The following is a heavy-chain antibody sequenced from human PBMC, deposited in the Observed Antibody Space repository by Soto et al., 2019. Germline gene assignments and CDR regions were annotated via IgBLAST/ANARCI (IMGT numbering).Heavy chain of an antibody. D-gene: IGHD2-2*03. CDR2: MNPNSDNT. J-gene: IGHJ4*02. V-gene: IGHV1-8*01. CDR3: VRGHRHSWIYTGDC. Sequence: QVQLVQSGAEVRKPGASVKVSCKDSGYTFTSYDIHWVRQATGQGREWMGWMNPNSDNTGYAQKFQGRVTMTRNTSISTADMALSSLRSEDTAVYYGVRGHRHSWIYTGDCWGKGALVSVSS. CDR1: GYTFTSYD.